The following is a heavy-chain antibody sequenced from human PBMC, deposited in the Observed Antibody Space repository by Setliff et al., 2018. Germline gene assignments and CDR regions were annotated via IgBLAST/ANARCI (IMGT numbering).Heavy chain of an antibody. J-gene: IGHJ6*02. CDR2: INGDGSVA. Sequence: GSLKISCAASGFAFNTYWMHWVRQVPGKGLVWVARINGDGSVANYADAVKGRFTISRDNAKNTLSLQMNTLKAEDTAVYYCTRDIVVFTDIDYYYSGMDVWGQGTAVTVSS. V-gene: IGHV3-74*01. CDR3: TRDIVVFTDIDYYYSGMDV. CDR1: GFAFNTYW. D-gene: IGHD2-21*01.